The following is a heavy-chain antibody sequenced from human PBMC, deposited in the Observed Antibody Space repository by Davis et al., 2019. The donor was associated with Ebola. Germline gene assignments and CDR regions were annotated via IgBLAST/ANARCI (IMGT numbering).Heavy chain of an antibody. CDR2: INHSGST. J-gene: IGHJ4*02. Sequence: MPSETLSLTCAVYGGSFSGYYWSWIRQPPGKGLEWIGEINHSGSTNYNPSLKSLVTISVYTSKNQFSLKLSSVTAADTAVYYCARHRALYYYDSSGYYLGFDYFDYWGQGTLVTVSS. V-gene: IGHV4-34*01. CDR3: ARHRALYYYDSSGYYLGFDYFDY. CDR1: GGSFSGYY. D-gene: IGHD3-22*01.